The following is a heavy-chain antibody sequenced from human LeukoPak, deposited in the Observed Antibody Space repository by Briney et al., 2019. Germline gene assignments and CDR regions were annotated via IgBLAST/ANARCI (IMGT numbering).Heavy chain of an antibody. D-gene: IGHD2-2*01. CDR3: ARQDYSSTSPNWFDP. CDR2: IYYSGST. J-gene: IGHJ5*02. Sequence: TTSETLFLTCTVSGGSISSNKYYWGWIRQPPGKGLEWIGSIYYSGSTYYNPSLKSRVTISVDTSKNQFSLKLSSVTAADTAVYYCARQDYSSTSPNWFDPWGQGTLVTVSS. CDR1: GGSISSNKYY. V-gene: IGHV4-39*01.